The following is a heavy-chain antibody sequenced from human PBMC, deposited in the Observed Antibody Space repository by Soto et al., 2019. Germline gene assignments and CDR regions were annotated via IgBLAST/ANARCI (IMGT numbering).Heavy chain of an antibody. CDR2: IYYSVST. CDR1: RGSMNNYY. Sequence: SDTLSLTCTVPRGSMNNYYWSCIRQLPGKGLEWIGYIYYSVSTYYNPSLKSRVTISVDTSKDQFSLKLSSVTAADTAVYYCARDFTDSSGPTLGMGVWGQGTTVT. V-gene: IGHV4-59*06. CDR3: ARDFTDSSGPTLGMGV. D-gene: IGHD6-19*01. J-gene: IGHJ6*02.